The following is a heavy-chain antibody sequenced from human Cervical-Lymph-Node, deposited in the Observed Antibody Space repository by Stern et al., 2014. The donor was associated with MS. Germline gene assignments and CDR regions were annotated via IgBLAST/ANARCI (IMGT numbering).Heavy chain of an antibody. CDR1: GYSFTSYF. CDR2: TNLSAGNT. CDR3: AGDEGADY. V-gene: IGHV1-46*01. J-gene: IGHJ4*02. Sequence: VQLVESGAEVKKPGASVKVSCMASGYSFTSYFINWVRQAPGQGLEWKGITNLSAGNTNYAKKFKGRVVMTGDTATGTVYMELSSLRSEDTTVYYGAGDEGADYWGQGTLVTVSS.